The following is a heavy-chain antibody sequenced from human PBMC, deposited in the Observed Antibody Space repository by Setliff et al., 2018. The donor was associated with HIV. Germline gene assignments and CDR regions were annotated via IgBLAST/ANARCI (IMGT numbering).Heavy chain of an antibody. D-gene: IGHD3-3*01. V-gene: IGHV4-34*01. J-gene: IGHJ4*02. CDR3: ARTWWDYDLWSGHLYYFDN. CDR1: GGSFSGYY. CDR2: INHSGST. Sequence: SETLSLTCAVYGGSFSGYYWSWIRQPPGKGLEWIGEINHSGSTNYNMSLWSRVTISLDASRNQFSLELISVTAADTAVYYCARTWWDYDLWSGHLYYFDNWGQGTLVTVSS.